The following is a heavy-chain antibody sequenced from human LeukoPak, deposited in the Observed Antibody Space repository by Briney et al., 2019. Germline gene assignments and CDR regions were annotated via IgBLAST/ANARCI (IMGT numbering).Heavy chain of an antibody. J-gene: IGHJ4*02. CDR3: ARERPEGYFDY. V-gene: IGHV3-30-3*01. CDR1: GFTFSNAW. Sequence: PGGSLRLSCAASGFTFSNAWMSWVRQAPGKGLEWVAVISYDGSNKYYADSVKGRFTISRDNSKNTLYLQMNSLRAEDTAVYYCARERPEGYFDYWGQGTLVTVSS. CDR2: ISYDGSNK.